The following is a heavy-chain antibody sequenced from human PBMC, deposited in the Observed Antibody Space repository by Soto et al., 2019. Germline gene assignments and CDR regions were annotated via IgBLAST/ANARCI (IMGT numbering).Heavy chain of an antibody. V-gene: IGHV3-53*01. Sequence: EVRLVESGGALIQPGGSLRLSCAASGFNVSSNYMNWVRQAPGKGLEWVSVIYSGGSTYYADSVKGRFTISRDNSKNILYLQMNSLRAEDTAVYYCPREERGYGPWGQGTLVTVSS. CDR2: IYSGGST. CDR3: PREERGYGP. CDR1: GFNVSSNY. D-gene: IGHD5-18*01. J-gene: IGHJ5*02.